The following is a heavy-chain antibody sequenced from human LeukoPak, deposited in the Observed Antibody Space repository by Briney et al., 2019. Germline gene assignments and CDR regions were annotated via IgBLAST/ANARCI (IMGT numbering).Heavy chain of an antibody. CDR3: ARVVRGYFDY. D-gene: IGHD6-13*01. CDR2: ISYDGSNK. V-gene: IGHV3-30*03. J-gene: IGHJ4*02. Sequence: GGSLRLSCAASGFTFSSYGMHWVRQAPGKGLEWVAVISYDGSNKYYADSVKGRFTISRDNAKNSLYLQMNSLRAEDTAVYYCARVVRGYFDYWGQGTLVTVSS. CDR1: GFTFSSYG.